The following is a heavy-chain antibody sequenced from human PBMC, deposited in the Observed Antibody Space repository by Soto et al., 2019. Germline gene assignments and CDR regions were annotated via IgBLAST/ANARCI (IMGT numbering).Heavy chain of an antibody. Sequence: QVQLVQSGAEVKKPGASVKVSCKASGYTFTSYDINWVRQATGQGLEWMGWMNPNSGNTGYAQKFQGRVTMTRTTSINTAYMELSSLRSEDTAVYYCAGPIAAAGTRYYYGMDVWGQGTTVTVSS. CDR3: AGPIAAAGTRYYYGMDV. V-gene: IGHV1-8*01. CDR1: GYTFTSYD. J-gene: IGHJ6*02. D-gene: IGHD6-13*01. CDR2: MNPNSGNT.